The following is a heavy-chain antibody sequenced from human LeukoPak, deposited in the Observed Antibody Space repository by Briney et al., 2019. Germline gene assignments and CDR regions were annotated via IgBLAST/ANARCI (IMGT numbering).Heavy chain of an antibody. CDR2: ISYDGSNK. CDR1: GFTFSSYG. J-gene: IGHJ4*02. V-gene: IGHV3-30*18. Sequence: GGSLRLSCAASGFTFSSYGMHWVRQAPGKGLEWVAIISYDGSNKYYADSVKGRFTISRDNSKNTLFLQMNSLRVEDTAVCYCAKDLGYDSSGRIDYWGQGTLVTVPS. D-gene: IGHD3-22*01. CDR3: AKDLGYDSSGRIDY.